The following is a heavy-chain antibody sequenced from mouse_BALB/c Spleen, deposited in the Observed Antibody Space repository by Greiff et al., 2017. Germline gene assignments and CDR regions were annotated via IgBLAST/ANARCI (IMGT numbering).Heavy chain of an antibody. D-gene: IGHD1-1*01. CDR3: ARHSITTVGYAMDY. Sequence: VQRVESGPDLVAPSQSLSITCTVSGFSLTSYGVHWVRQPPGKGLEWLVVIWSDGSTTYNSALKSRLSISKDNSKSQVFLKMNSLQTDDTAMYYCARHSITTVGYAMDYWGQGTSVTVSS. J-gene: IGHJ4*01. CDR1: GFSLTSYG. V-gene: IGHV2-6-2*01. CDR2: IWSDGST.